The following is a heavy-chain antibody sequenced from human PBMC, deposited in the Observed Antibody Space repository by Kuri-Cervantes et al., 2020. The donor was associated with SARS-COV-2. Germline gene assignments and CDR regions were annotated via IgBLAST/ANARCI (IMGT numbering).Heavy chain of an antibody. V-gene: IGHV3-30*02. CDR2: IRYDGSNK. J-gene: IGHJ3*02. Sequence: GGSLRLSCAASGFTFSSYGMHWVRQAPGKGLEWVAFIRYDGSNKYYADSVKGRFTISRGNSKNTLYLQMNSLRAEDTAVYYCAKDLGGYDRGAFDIWGQGTMVTVSS. CDR3: AKDLGGYDRGAFDI. D-gene: IGHD5-12*01. CDR1: GFTFSSYG.